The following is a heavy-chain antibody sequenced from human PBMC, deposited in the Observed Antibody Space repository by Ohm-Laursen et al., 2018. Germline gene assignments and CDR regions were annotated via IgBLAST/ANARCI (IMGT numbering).Heavy chain of an antibody. J-gene: IGHJ6*02. CDR2: INHSGST. CDR1: GGSISSSSYY. Sequence: TLSLTCTVSGGSISSSSYYWSWIRQPPGKGLEWIGEINHSGSTNYNPSLKSRVTISVDTSKNQFSLKLSSVTAADTAVYYCARGRYYYDSSGYYRNYYYYYGMDVWGQGTTVTVSS. CDR3: ARGRYYYDSSGYYRNYYYYYGMDV. V-gene: IGHV4-39*07. D-gene: IGHD3-22*01.